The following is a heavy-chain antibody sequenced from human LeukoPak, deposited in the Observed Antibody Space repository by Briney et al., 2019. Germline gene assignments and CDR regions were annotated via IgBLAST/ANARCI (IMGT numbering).Heavy chain of an antibody. CDR1: GFTFSSYA. D-gene: IGHD5-18*01. V-gene: IGHV3-66*01. CDR2: IYSGGST. CDR3: ARDPLTTMASS. Sequence: GGSLRLSCAASGFTFSSYAMHWVRQAPGKGLEWVSVIYSGGSTYYADSVKGRFTISRDNSKNTLYLQMNSLRAEDTAVYYCARDPLTTMASSWGQGTLVTVSS. J-gene: IGHJ5*02.